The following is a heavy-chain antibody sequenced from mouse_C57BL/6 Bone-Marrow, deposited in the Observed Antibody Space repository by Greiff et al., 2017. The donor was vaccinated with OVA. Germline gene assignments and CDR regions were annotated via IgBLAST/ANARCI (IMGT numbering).Heavy chain of an antibody. V-gene: IGHV5-17*01. CDR1: GFTFSDYG. J-gene: IGHJ4*01. Sequence: EVKLMESGGGLVKPGGSLKLSCAASGFTFSDYGMHWVRQAPEKGLEWVAYISSGSSTIYYADTVKGRFTISRDNAKNTLFLQMTSLRSEDTAMYYCARGLYDGYADYAMDYWGQGTSVTVSS. D-gene: IGHD2-3*01. CDR2: ISSGSSTI. CDR3: ARGLYDGYADYAMDY.